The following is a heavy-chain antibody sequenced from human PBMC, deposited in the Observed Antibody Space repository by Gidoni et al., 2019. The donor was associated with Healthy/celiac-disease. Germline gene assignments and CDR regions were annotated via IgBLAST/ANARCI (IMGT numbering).Heavy chain of an antibody. V-gene: IGHV4-34*01. Sequence: QVQLQQRGAGLLKPSDTLSLTCAVYGGSFSGYYCRWIRQPPGQGLEWIGEINHSGSTNYNQSLKSRVTISVETSKNQFSLKLSSVTAADTAVYYCARGRSRGHPRGFDAFDIWGQGTMVTVSS. J-gene: IGHJ3*02. D-gene: IGHD3-10*01. CDR1: GGSFSGYY. CDR3: ARGRSRGHPRGFDAFDI. CDR2: INHSGST.